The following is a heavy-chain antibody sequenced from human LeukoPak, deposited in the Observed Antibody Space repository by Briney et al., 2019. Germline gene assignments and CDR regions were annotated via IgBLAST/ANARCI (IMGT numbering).Heavy chain of an antibody. V-gene: IGHV4-34*01. D-gene: IGHD3-22*01. CDR3: ARARAIVAVTAYNWFDP. CDR1: GGSFSGYY. CDR2: INHSGST. J-gene: IGHJ5*02. Sequence: SETLSLTCAVYGGSFSGYYWSWIRQPPGKGLEWIGEINHSGSTNYNPSLKSRVTISVDTSKNQFSLKLSSVTAADTAVYYCARARAIVAVTAYNWFDPWGQGTLVTVSS.